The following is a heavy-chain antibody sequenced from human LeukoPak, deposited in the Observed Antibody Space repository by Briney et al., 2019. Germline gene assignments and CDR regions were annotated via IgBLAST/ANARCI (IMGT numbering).Heavy chain of an antibody. V-gene: IGHV4-31*03. CDR3: ARSRSGYYGDVDY. CDR1: GGSINSGGYY. Sequence: SETLSLTCTVSGGSINSGGYYWGWIRQHPGRGLEWIGHIYYSGSTYYNPSLKSRVTISVDTSKNQFSLKLSSVTAADTAVCYCARSRSGYYGDVDYWGQGTLVTVSS. D-gene: IGHD3-3*01. J-gene: IGHJ4*02. CDR2: IYYSGST.